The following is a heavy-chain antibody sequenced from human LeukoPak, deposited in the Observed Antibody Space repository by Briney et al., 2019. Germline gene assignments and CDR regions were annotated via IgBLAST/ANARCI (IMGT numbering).Heavy chain of an antibody. D-gene: IGHD2-2*01. CDR3: ARGDGDQLLTDYNWFDP. CDR2: INHSGST. Sequence: SETLSLTCAVYGGSFSGYYWSWIRQPPGKGLEWIGEINHSGSTNYNPSLKSRVIISVDTSKNQFSLKLSSVTAADTAVYYCARGDGDQLLTDYNWFDPWGQGTLVTVSS. CDR1: GGSFSGYY. J-gene: IGHJ5*02. V-gene: IGHV4-34*01.